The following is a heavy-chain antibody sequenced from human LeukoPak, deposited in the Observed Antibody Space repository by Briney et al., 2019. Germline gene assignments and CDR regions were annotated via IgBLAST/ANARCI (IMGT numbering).Heavy chain of an antibody. CDR1: GFTFSSYW. CDR2: INSDGSST. Sequence: GVLRLSCAASGFTFSSYWMHWVRQAPGKGLVWVSRINSDGSSTSYADSVKGRFTISRDNAKNTLYLQMNSLRAEDTAVYYCAKAAAAGTDWYYYYYMDVWGKGTTVTISS. V-gene: IGHV3-74*01. CDR3: AKAAAAGTDWYYYYYMDV. D-gene: IGHD6-13*01. J-gene: IGHJ6*03.